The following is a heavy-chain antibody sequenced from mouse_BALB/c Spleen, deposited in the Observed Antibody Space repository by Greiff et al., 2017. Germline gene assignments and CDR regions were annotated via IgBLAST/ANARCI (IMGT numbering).Heavy chain of an antibody. V-gene: IGHV1-80*01. D-gene: IGHD3-2*02. CDR1: GYAFSSYW. Sequence: VQLQQSGAELVRPGSSVKISCKASGYAFSSYWMNWVKQRPGQGLEWIGQIYPGDGDTNYNGKFKGKATLTADKSSSTAYMQLSSLTSEDSAVYFCARGRESGWFAYWGQGTLVTVSA. J-gene: IGHJ3*01. CDR2: IYPGDGDT. CDR3: ARGRESGWFAY.